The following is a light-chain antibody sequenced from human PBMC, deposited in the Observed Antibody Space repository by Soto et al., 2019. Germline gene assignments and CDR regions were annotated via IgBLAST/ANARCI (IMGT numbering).Light chain of an antibody. CDR3: QSYDSSLITYV. CDR2: GNT. V-gene: IGLV1-40*01. CDR1: SSNIGAGYD. J-gene: IGLJ1*01. Sequence: QSVLTQSPSVSGAPGQRVTISCTGSSSNIGAGYDVHWYQRLPGTAPKLLIYGNTNRPSGVPDRFSGSKSDTSASLVITGLQAEDEADYYCQSYDSSLITYVFGTGTKLTVL.